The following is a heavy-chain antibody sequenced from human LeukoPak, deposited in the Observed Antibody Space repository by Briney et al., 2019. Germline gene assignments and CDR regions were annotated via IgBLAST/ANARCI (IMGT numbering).Heavy chain of an antibody. CDR3: AKQLGYCSDGSCYFPY. CDR2: ISGSGDST. D-gene: IGHD2-15*01. J-gene: IGHJ4*02. V-gene: IGHV3-23*01. Sequence: GGSLRLSCAASGFTFSSYAVSWVRQAPGKGLEWVSAISGSGDSTYYGDSVKGRFTISRDNSKNTLYLQMNSLRAEDTAVYYCAKQLGYCSDGSCYFPYWGQGTLVTVSS. CDR1: GFTFSSYA.